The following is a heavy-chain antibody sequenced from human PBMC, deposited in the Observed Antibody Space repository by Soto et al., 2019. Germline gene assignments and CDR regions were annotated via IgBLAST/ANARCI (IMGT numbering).Heavy chain of an antibody. Sequence: XGSLRLSCAAAGFTFSSYGMHWVRQAPGKGLEWVTGILYDGSDKYYADSVKGRFTISRENSKNTLYLQMNSLRTEDSAVYYCAKAGGGFGDFVHHWGQGTPVTVSS. D-gene: IGHD3-10*01. CDR1: GFTFSSYG. J-gene: IGHJ4*02. V-gene: IGHV3-30*18. CDR2: ILYDGSDK. CDR3: AKAGGGFGDFVHH.